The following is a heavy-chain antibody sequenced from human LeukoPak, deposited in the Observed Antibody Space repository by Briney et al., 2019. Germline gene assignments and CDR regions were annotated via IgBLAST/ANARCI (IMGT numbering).Heavy chain of an antibody. Sequence: GGSLTLSCAVSGFTFSDHYMDWVRQAPGKGLEWVGRSRNKTKSYTTEYATPVKGRFTISRDDSNNSLYLQMNSLKTEDTAVYYCARVYGGKRYDFDLWGQGTLVTVSS. CDR3: ARVYGGKRYDFDL. J-gene: IGHJ4*02. CDR2: SRNKTKSYTT. D-gene: IGHD4-23*01. V-gene: IGHV3-72*01. CDR1: GFTFSDHY.